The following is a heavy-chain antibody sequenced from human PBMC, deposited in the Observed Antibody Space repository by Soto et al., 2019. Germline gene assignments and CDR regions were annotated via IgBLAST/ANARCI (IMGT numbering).Heavy chain of an antibody. V-gene: IGHV3-23*01. J-gene: IGHJ3*02. D-gene: IGHD1-26*01. CDR1: GFTFSSYA. Sequence: GGSLRLSCAASGFTFSSYAMSWVRQAPGKGLEWVSAISGSGGSTYYADSVKGRFTISRDNSKNTLYLQMNSLRAEDTAVYYWAKDSHSHGVALLDAFDIWGQGTMVTVSS. CDR2: ISGSGGST. CDR3: AKDSHSHGVALLDAFDI.